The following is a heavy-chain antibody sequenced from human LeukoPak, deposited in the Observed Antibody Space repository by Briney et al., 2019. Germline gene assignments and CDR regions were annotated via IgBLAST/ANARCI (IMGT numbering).Heavy chain of an antibody. CDR3: ARGGSGSGYHYYYYYMDV. D-gene: IGHD3-22*01. V-gene: IGHV3-74*01. Sequence: GGSLRLSCAASGFTFNSFWMYWVRQVPGKGLLWVARINSDGVRTSHADSVQGRFTISRDNANNTLYLQMNSLRVEDTAVYYCARGGSGSGYHYYYYYMDVWGKGTTVTISS. CDR1: GFTFNSFW. CDR2: INSDGVRT. J-gene: IGHJ6*03.